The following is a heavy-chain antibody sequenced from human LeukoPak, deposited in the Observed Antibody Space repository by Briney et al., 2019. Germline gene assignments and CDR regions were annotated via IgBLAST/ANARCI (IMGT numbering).Heavy chain of an antibody. J-gene: IGHJ4*02. CDR3: AGPPGKGYFDWLFHFDY. Sequence: PSQTLSLTCTVSGYSISSGYYWGWIRQPPGKGLEWIGSIYHSGSTYYNPSLKSRVTISVDTSKNQFSLKLSSVTAADTAVYYCAGPPGKGYFDWLFHFDYWGQGTLVTVSS. CDR1: GYSISSGYY. CDR2: IYHSGST. D-gene: IGHD3-9*01. V-gene: IGHV4-38-2*02.